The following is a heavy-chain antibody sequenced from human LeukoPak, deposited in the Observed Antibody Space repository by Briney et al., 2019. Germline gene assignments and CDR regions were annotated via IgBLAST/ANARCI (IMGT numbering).Heavy chain of an antibody. J-gene: IGHJ6*03. V-gene: IGHV4-39*07. D-gene: IGHD1-1*01. CDR2: IYYSGST. Sequence: SETLSLTCTVSGGSISSSSYYWGWIRQPPGKGLEWIGRIYYSGSTYYNPSLKSRVTISVDTSKNQFSLKLSSVTAADTAVYYCARVTTSSYYYYYYMDVWGKGTTVTVSS. CDR1: GGSISSSSYY. CDR3: ARVTTSSYYYYYYMDV.